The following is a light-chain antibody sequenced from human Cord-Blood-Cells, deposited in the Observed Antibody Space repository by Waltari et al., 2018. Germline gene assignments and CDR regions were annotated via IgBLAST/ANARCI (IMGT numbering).Light chain of an antibody. Sequence: DIQMTQSPPSLSASVGDRVTITCRASQSISSYLNWYQQKPGKAPKLLIYAASSWQSGVPSRFSGSGSGTDFTLTISSLQPEDFATYYCQQSYSTPYTFGQGTKLEIK. CDR3: QQSYSTPYT. CDR1: QSISSY. V-gene: IGKV1-39*01. CDR2: AAS. J-gene: IGKJ2*01.